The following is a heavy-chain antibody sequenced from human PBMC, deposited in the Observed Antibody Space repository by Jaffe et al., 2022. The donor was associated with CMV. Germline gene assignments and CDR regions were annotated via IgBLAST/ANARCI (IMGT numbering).Heavy chain of an antibody. CDR1: GGTFSSYA. CDR3: ASHPYDCSGGSCYLEGYYYYYGMDV. V-gene: IGHV1-69*01. J-gene: IGHJ6*02. Sequence: QVQLVQSGAEVKKPGSSVKVSCKASGGTFSSYAISWVRQAPGQGLEWMGGIIPIFGTANYAQKFQGRVTITADESTSTAYMELSSLRSEDTAVYYCASHPYDCSGGSCYLEGYYYYYGMDVWGQGTTVTVSS. CDR2: IIPIFGTA. D-gene: IGHD2-15*01.